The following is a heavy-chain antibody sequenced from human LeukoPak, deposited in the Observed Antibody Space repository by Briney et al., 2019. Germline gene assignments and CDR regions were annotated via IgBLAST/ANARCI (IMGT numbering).Heavy chain of an antibody. D-gene: IGHD3-16*01. CDR1: GFTVSSNY. V-gene: IGHV3-66*01. Sequence: GGSLRLSCAASGFTVSSNYMSWGRQAPGKGLEWVSVIYSGGSTYHADSVKGRFTISRDNSKNTLYLQMNSLRAEDTAVYYCARDGGRLSWFDPWGQGTLVTVSS. CDR2: IYSGGST. CDR3: ARDGGRLSWFDP. J-gene: IGHJ5*02.